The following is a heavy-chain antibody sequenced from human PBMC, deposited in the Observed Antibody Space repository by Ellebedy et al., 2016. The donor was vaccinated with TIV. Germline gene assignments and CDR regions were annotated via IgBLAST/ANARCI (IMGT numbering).Heavy chain of an antibody. V-gene: IGHV3-64D*06. Sequence: PGGSLRLSCSASGLTFSNYAIHWVRQAPGKGLEYVSALTSNGVSPYYADSVKGRLTISRDNSKSTLYLEMGSLRAEDTAVYYCVKGTVTTGDAFDIWGQGTMVTVSS. CDR2: LTSNGVSP. D-gene: IGHD4-17*01. CDR3: VKGTVTTGDAFDI. CDR1: GLTFSNYA. J-gene: IGHJ3*02.